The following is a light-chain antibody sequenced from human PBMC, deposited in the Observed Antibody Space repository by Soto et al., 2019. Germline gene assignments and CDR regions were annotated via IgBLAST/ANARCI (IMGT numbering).Light chain of an antibody. CDR3: QQYHSWPRT. J-gene: IGKJ1*01. CDR1: QEISSY. V-gene: IGKV1-8*01. Sequence: IRITHSPSSLSASTGDRVTITCRASQEISSYLAWYQQKPGKAPKFLMYGASILQTGVPSRFSGSGGGTDFTLTINSLQSEDFATYFCQQYHSWPRTFGQGTKVDIK. CDR2: GAS.